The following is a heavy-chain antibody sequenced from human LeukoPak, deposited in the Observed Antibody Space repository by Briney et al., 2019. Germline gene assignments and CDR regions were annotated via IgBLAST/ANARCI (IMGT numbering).Heavy chain of an antibody. V-gene: IGHV4-38-2*01. Sequence: SETLSLTCAVSGYSVSSGYYWGWIRQPPGKGLEWIGSIYHSGSTYYNPSLKSRVTISVDTSKNQFSLKLSSVTAADTAVYYCARHFRTVWSGYRWDWFDPWGQGTLVTVSS. CDR1: GYSVSSGYY. D-gene: IGHD3-3*01. CDR2: IYHSGST. CDR3: ARHFRTVWSGYRWDWFDP. J-gene: IGHJ5*02.